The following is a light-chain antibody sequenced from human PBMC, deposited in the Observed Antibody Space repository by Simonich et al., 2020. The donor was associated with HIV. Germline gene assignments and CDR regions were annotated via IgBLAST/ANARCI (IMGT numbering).Light chain of an antibody. CDR1: QSVLYSSNNKNY. CDR3: QQYYSTLYT. J-gene: IGKJ2*01. Sequence: DIVMTQSPDSLAVSLGERSTINSKSSQSVLYSSNNKNYLAWYQQKSGQPPKLLIYWASTRESGVPDRFSGSGSGTDFTLTISSLQAEDVAVYYCQQYYSTLYTFGQGTKLEIK. V-gene: IGKV4-1*01. CDR2: WAS.